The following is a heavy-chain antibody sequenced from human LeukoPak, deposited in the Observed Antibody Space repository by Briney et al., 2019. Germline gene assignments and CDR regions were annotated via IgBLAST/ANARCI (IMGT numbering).Heavy chain of an antibody. V-gene: IGHV1-2*02. D-gene: IGHD6-19*01. J-gene: IGHJ4*02. CDR1: GYTFTVYY. Sequence: ASVTVSCKASGYTFTVYYMHWVRQAPGQGLEWMGWINPNSGGTNYAQKFQGRVTMTRDTSISTAYMELSRLRSDDTAVYYCASLIAVAGIFDYWGQGTLVTVSS. CDR3: ASLIAVAGIFDY. CDR2: INPNSGGT.